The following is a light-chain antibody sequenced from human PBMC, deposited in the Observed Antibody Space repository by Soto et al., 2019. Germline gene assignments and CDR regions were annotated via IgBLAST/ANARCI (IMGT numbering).Light chain of an antibody. CDR2: DAS. V-gene: IGKV3-15*01. Sequence: EIVMTQSPVTLSVSPGERATLSCRASQSVSNNLAWYQQKPGQAPRLLIYDASTRATGIPARFSGGGSGTEFTLTISSLQSEDFAVYYCQHYNNWLSWTFGQGTKVEIK. J-gene: IGKJ1*01. CDR1: QSVSNN. CDR3: QHYNNWLSWT.